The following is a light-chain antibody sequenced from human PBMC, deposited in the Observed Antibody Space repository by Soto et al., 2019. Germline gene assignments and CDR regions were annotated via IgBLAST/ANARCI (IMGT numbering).Light chain of an antibody. J-gene: IGKJ5*01. V-gene: IGKV3-11*01. Sequence: EIVMTQSPATLSVSPGERATLSCRASQSVSILLAWYQQKPGQAPRLLIYDASNRATGIPARFSGSGSGTDFTLTISSLEPEDFAVYYCQQRSNWPPFTFGQGTRLEIK. CDR2: DAS. CDR1: QSVSIL. CDR3: QQRSNWPPFT.